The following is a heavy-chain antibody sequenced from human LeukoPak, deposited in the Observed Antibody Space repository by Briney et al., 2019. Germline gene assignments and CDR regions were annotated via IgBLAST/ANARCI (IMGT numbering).Heavy chain of an antibody. CDR3: ARNYDSSEPRPNWFDP. V-gene: IGHV1-46*01. D-gene: IGHD3-22*01. CDR1: GYTFTSYD. Sequence: ASVKVSCKASGYTFTSYDMHWVRQAPGQGLEWIGIINPSGGSTSYAQKFQGRVTMTRDTSTSTVYMELSSLRSEDTAVYYCARNYDSSEPRPNWFDPWGQGTLVTVSS. CDR2: INPSGGST. J-gene: IGHJ5*02.